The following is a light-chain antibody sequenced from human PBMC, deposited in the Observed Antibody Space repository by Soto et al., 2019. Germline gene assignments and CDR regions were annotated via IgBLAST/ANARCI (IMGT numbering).Light chain of an antibody. Sequence: DIPMTQSPSSLSASVGDRVTITCRASQSISNFLNWYQQKPGKAPKVLIYAASSLQSGVPPRFSGSGSGTEFTLTMSSLQPEDFASYYCQQSYSTPYTFGQGTKLEIK. J-gene: IGKJ2*01. CDR1: QSISNF. CDR2: AAS. V-gene: IGKV1-39*01. CDR3: QQSYSTPYT.